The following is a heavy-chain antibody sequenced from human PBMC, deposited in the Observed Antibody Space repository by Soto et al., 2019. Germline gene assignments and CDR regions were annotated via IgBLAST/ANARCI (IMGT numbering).Heavy chain of an antibody. CDR1: VGSISSYY. V-gene: IGHV4-4*07. D-gene: IGHD3-10*01. CDR3: ARGSLAMVRGGDYYYGMDV. CDR2: IYTSGST. J-gene: IGHJ6*02. Sequence: SETLSLTCTVSVGSISSYYWIWIRQPAGKGLEWIGRIYTSGSTNYNPSLKSRVTMSVDTSKNQFSLKLSSVTAADTAVYYCARGSLAMVRGGDYYYGMDVWGQGTTVTVSS.